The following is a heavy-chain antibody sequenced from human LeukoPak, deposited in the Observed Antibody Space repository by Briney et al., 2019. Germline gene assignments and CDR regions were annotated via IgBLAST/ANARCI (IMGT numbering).Heavy chain of an antibody. J-gene: IGHJ4*02. CDR3: ARGGGTRIQLWLLHY. D-gene: IGHD5-18*01. V-gene: IGHV3-21*01. Sequence: GGSLRLSCAASGFTFSTYSMNWVRQAPGKGLEWVSSINSSSSYIYYADSVKGRFTISRDNAKNSLYLQMNSLRAEDTAVYYCARGGGTRIQLWLLHYWGQGTLVTVSS. CDR2: INSSSSYI. CDR1: GFTFSTYS.